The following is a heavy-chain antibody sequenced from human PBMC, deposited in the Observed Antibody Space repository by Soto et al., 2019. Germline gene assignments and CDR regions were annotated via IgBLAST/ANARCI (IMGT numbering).Heavy chain of an antibody. CDR2: ISSSGSTI. V-gene: IGHV3-11*01. D-gene: IGHD6-6*01. J-gene: IGHJ4*02. Sequence: GGSLRLSCAASGFTFSDYYMSWIRQAPGKGLEWVSYISSSGSTIYYADSVKGRFTISRDNAKNSLYLQMNSLRAEDTAVYYCARDSRAKIAARPFDYWGQGTLVTVSS. CDR1: GFTFSDYY. CDR3: ARDSRAKIAARPFDY.